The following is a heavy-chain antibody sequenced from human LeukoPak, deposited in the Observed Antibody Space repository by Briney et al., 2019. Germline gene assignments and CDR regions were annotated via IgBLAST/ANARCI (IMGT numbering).Heavy chain of an antibody. V-gene: IGHV1-2*02. CDR2: INPNSGGT. Sequence: ASVKVSCKASGYTFTDYYMNWVRQAPGQGLEWMGWINPNSGGTNYAQKFQGRVTMTRDTSITTAYMELSSLRSDDTAMYYCATPYSGSYDHDPFAYWGQGTLVTVSS. CDR1: GYTFTDYY. D-gene: IGHD3-10*01. J-gene: IGHJ4*02. CDR3: ATPYSGSYDHDPFAY.